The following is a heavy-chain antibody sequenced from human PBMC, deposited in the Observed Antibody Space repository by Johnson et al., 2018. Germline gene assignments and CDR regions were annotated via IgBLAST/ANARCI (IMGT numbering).Heavy chain of an antibody. CDR3: ARRRETDAFDI. CDR1: GGSISSYY. D-gene: IGHD1-26*01. J-gene: IGHJ3*02. Sequence: QVQLVQSGPGLVKPSETLSLTCTVSGGSISSYYWSWIRQPPGKGLEWIGYIYYSGSTNYNPSLKSRVTISVDTSKNQFSLKLSSVTGADTAVYYRARRRETDAFDIWGQGTMVTVSS. V-gene: IGHV4-59*01. CDR2: IYYSGST.